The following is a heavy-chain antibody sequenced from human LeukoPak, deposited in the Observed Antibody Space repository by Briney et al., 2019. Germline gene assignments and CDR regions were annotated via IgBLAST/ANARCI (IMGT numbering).Heavy chain of an antibody. Sequence: SGPTLVIPTQTLTLICTFSGFPLSTSGVGVGWIRQPPGKALEWLALIYWYDGKRYSPSLKSRLTITKDTSKNQVILTMTNEEPEETAPYRRSHNGGSYREDYLDYWGQGTLVTVSS. CDR1: GFPLSTSGVG. J-gene: IGHJ4*02. V-gene: IGHV2-5*01. CDR2: IYWYDGK. D-gene: IGHD1-26*01. CDR3: SHNGGSYREDYLDY.